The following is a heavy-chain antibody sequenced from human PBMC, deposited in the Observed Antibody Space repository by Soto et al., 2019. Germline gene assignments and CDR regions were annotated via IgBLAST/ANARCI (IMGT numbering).Heavy chain of an antibody. J-gene: IGHJ5*02. Sequence: PSETLSLTCTVSGGSISSYYWSWIRQPPGKGLEWIGYIYYSGSTNYNPSLKSRVTISVDTSKNQFSLKLSSVTAADTAVYYCARGRGGYYDFWSGYSYLHWFDPWGQGTLVTVSS. CDR1: GGSISSYY. D-gene: IGHD3-3*01. CDR2: IYYSGST. V-gene: IGHV4-59*01. CDR3: ARGRGGYYDFWSGYSYLHWFDP.